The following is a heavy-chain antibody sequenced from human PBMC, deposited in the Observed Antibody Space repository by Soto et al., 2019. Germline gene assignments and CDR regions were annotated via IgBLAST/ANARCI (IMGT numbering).Heavy chain of an antibody. D-gene: IGHD3-16*01. V-gene: IGHV3-23*01. Sequence: GGSLRLSCVASGFTFNACAMAWVRQAPGKGLEWLSTISGSSGRTHYADSVKGRFTISRDNSKNTLYLQIDSLRAEDTAVYYCAESKLGDYNWFDYWGQGTRVTVSS. J-gene: IGHJ5*01. CDR1: GFTFNACA. CDR3: AESKLGDYNWFDY. CDR2: ISGSSGRT.